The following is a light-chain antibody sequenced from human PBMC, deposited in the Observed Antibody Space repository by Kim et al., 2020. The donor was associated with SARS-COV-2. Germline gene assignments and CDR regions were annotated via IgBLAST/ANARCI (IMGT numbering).Light chain of an antibody. CDR1: SSDIGNYDL. Sequence: GQSITISCTGTSSDIGNYDLASWYHHHPGKAPKLMIFDVTKRPSGVSNRFSGSKSGNTASLTISGRQAEDEADYYCSSYASTNTLLFGGGTQLTVL. J-gene: IGLJ2*01. CDR2: DVT. V-gene: IGLV2-14*03. CDR3: SSYASTNTLL.